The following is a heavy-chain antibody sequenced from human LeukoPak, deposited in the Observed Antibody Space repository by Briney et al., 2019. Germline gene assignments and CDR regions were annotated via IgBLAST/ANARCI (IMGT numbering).Heavy chain of an antibody. CDR2: IYYSGST. Sequence: SQTLSLTCTVSGGSISSGDYYWSWIRQPPGKGLEWIGYIYYSGSTYYNPSLKSRVTISVDTSKDQFSLKLSSVTAADTAVYYCARVYYDSSGYYYGHFDYWGQGTLVNVSS. J-gene: IGHJ4*02. CDR3: ARVYYDSSGYYYGHFDY. V-gene: IGHV4-30-4*01. CDR1: GGSISSGDYY. D-gene: IGHD3-22*01.